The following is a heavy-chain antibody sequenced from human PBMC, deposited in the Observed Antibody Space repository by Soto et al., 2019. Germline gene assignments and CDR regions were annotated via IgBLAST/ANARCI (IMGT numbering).Heavy chain of an antibody. D-gene: IGHD3-22*01. CDR1: GFTFSSYW. CDR3: ARVDSSGSFDY. J-gene: IGHJ4*02. Sequence: GGSLRLSCAASGFTFSSYWMSWVRQAPGKGLEWVANIKKDGSEKYYVDSVKGRFTISRDNAKNSLYLQMNSLRAEDTAVYYCARVDSSGSFDYWGQGTLVTVSS. V-gene: IGHV3-7*05. CDR2: IKKDGSEK.